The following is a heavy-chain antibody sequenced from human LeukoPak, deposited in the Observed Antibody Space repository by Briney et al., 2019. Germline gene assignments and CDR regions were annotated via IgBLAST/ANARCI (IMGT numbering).Heavy chain of an antibody. CDR3: AKDGGYGDYEVWYFDL. CDR1: GFTFSTFA. Sequence: GGSLRLSCAASGFTFSTFAMIWVRQPPGEGLEWVSAISGSGGSTYYADSVKGRFTISRDNSKNTLYLQMNSLRAEDTAVYYCAKDGGYGDYEVWYFDLWGRGTLVTVSS. CDR2: ISGSGGST. V-gene: IGHV3-23*01. D-gene: IGHD4-17*01. J-gene: IGHJ2*01.